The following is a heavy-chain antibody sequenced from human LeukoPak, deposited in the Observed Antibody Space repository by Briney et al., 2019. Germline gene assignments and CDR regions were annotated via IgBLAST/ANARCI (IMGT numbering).Heavy chain of an antibody. D-gene: IGHD6-25*01. CDR2: INSDGSNT. CDR1: AFTFSSFW. V-gene: IGHV3-74*01. CDR3: ARDVDIAAPGLLF. J-gene: IGHJ4*02. Sequence: GGSLRLSCAASAFTFSSFWMHWVRQAPGKGLVWVSRINSDGSNTAYADSVKGRFTISRDNARNTLYLQMNSLRAEDTAVYYCARDVDIAAPGLLFWGQGALVTVSS.